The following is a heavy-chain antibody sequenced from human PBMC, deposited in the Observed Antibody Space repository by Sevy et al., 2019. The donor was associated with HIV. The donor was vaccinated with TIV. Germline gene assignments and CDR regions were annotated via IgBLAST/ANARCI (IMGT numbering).Heavy chain of an antibody. CDR1: GGSFSGYY. CDR3: ARAPPVVVVPGAPSWFDP. J-gene: IGHJ5*02. V-gene: IGHV4-34*01. D-gene: IGHD2-2*01. Sequence: SQTLSLTCAVYGGSFSGYYWNWIRQSPGKGLEWIGEINHSGSTHYNPSLKSRVTISVDTSKNQFSLRLNSVTAADTAVYYCARAPPVVVVPGAPSWFDPWGQGTLVTVSS. CDR2: INHSGST.